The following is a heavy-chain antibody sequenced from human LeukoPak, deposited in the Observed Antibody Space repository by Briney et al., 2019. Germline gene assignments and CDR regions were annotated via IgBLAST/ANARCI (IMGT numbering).Heavy chain of an antibody. V-gene: IGHV4-4*02. D-gene: IGHD2-2*01. CDR1: GGSISSSNW. J-gene: IGHJ6*02. Sequence: SETLSLTCTVSGGSISSSNWWSWVRQPPGKGLEWIGEIYHSGSTNYNPSLKSRVTISVDKSKNQFSLKLSSVTAADTAVYYCARDRGCSSTSCYYYYGMDVWGQGTTVTVSS. CDR2: IYHSGST. CDR3: ARDRGCSSTSCYYYYGMDV.